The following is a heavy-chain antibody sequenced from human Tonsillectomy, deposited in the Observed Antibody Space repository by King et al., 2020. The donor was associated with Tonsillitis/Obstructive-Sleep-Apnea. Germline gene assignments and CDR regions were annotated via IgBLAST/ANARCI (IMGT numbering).Heavy chain of an antibody. Sequence: TLKESGPLLVKPTETLTLTCTVSGFSISNARMGVSWIRQPPGKALEWLAHIFSNDEKSYSTSLKIRPTPSKEISKSQVVLTITNMDPVDTATYYCARARRTYYDFWSGYYPYWYFDLWGRGTLVTVSS. CDR1: GFSISNARMG. V-gene: IGHV2-26*01. CDR3: ARARRTYYDFWSGYYPYWYFDL. D-gene: IGHD3-3*01. CDR2: IFSNDEK. J-gene: IGHJ2*01.